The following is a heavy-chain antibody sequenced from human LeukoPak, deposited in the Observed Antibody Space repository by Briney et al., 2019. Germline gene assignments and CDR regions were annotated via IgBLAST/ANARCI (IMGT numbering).Heavy chain of an antibody. V-gene: IGHV6-1*01. Sequence: SQTPSLTCAISGDSVSNNNAGRNWIRQSPWIGLEWLGRAYCRSKWYTDYAVSVSSRITINPDASKNQFSLQLNSVSTEDTAVYYCASSSLRGSDAFDIWGQGTMVTVSS. CDR1: GDSVSNNNAG. J-gene: IGHJ3*02. CDR3: ASSSLRGSDAFDI. CDR2: AYCRSKWYT. D-gene: IGHD3-16*01.